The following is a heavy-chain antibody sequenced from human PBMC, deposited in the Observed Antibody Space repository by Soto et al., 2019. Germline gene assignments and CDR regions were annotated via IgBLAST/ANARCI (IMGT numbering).Heavy chain of an antibody. CDR1: AGSMRNYY. Sequence: QVQLQQSGPGLVKPSETLSLTCSVSAGSMRNYYWSWIRQPPGKGLEWIGNVDDSGTTKYNPSLRSRVTISVDTSTNQFSLKLSSALAADTAVYYCSRDVSCSGGSCYPHDWFDPWGQGTLVTVSS. V-gene: IGHV4-59*01. J-gene: IGHJ5*02. D-gene: IGHD2-15*01. CDR2: VDDSGTT. CDR3: SRDVSCSGGSCYPHDWFDP.